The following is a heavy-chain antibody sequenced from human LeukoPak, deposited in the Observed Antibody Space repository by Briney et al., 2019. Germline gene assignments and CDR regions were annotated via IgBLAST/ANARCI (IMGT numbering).Heavy chain of an antibody. CDR1: GYIFSSHG. CDR2: INTNNGNT. V-gene: IGHV1-18*01. CDR3: ARHSSGWSGGTFDI. J-gene: IGHJ3*02. D-gene: IGHD6-19*01. Sequence: ASVKVSCKASGYIFSSHGISWARQAPGQGLEWMGWINTNNGNTKYAQHLQDRVTMTTDTSTRTAYMELRSLGSDDTAVYYCARHSSGWSGGTFDIWGQGTMVTVSS.